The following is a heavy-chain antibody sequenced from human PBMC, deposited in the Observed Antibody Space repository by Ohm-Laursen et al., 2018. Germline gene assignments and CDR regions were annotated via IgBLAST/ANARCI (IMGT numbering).Heavy chain of an antibody. Sequence: SLRLSCAASGLTVSNYWMSWVRQPPGKGLEWVANINKDESEKYYVDSVKGRFTISKDNAKNSLYLQMNSLKFEDTAVYYCARGSEGPSPPYWGQGTLVTVSS. CDR1: GLTVSNYW. CDR2: INKDESEK. J-gene: IGHJ4*02. V-gene: IGHV3-7*01. CDR3: ARGSEGPSPPY.